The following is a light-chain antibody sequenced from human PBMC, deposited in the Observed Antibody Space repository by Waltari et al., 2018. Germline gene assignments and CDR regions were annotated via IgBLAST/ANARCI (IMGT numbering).Light chain of an antibody. V-gene: IGKV3-15*01. Sequence: EVMMTQYPATLSVSAGGRATLSCRASQSVLTHLAWYQQKPGQAPRLLIYEASTRATSIPARFIGSGSGTEFTLTISSLQSEDFAVYYCQQYNDWWTFGQGTKVQIK. J-gene: IGKJ1*01. CDR2: EAS. CDR1: QSVLTH. CDR3: QQYNDWWT.